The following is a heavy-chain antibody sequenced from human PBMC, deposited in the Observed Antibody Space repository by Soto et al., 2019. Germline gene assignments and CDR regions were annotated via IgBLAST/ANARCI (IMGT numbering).Heavy chain of an antibody. Sequence: QVQLVQSGAEVKKPGASVKVSCKASGYTFTSYYMHWVRQAPGQGLEWMGIINPSGGSTSYAQKLQGRVTMTRDTSTSTVYMELSSLRSEDTAVYYCASRDIAVAGTFDYWGQGTLVTVSS. CDR2: INPSGGST. CDR1: GYTFTSYY. V-gene: IGHV1-46*01. J-gene: IGHJ4*02. D-gene: IGHD6-19*01. CDR3: ASRDIAVAGTFDY.